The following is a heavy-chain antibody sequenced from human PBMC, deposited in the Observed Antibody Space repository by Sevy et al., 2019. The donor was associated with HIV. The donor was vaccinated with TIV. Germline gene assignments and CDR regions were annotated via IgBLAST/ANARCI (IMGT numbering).Heavy chain of an antibody. J-gene: IGHJ6*02. D-gene: IGHD2-8*01. V-gene: IGHV3-21*01. CDR2: ISSSSSYI. CDR1: GFTFSSYS. Sequence: GGSLRLSCAASGFTFSSYSMNWVRQAPGKGLEWVSSISSSSSYIYYADPVKGRFTISRDNAKNSLYLQMNSLRAEDTAVYYCARERCTNGVCYYYYYGMDVWGQGTTVTVSS. CDR3: ARERCTNGVCYYYYYGMDV.